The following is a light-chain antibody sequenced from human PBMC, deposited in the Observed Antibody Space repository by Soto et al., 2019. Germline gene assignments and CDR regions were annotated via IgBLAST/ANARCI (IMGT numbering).Light chain of an antibody. CDR2: GAS. CDR1: QSVNNDY. Sequence: EMVLTQSPGILSLSPGERATLSCRASQSVNNDYLAWYQQKPGQAPRLLIYGASNRATGIPDRISGSGSGTDFTLTISRLEPEDFAVYYCQQYDNAPRWTFGQGTKVEI. V-gene: IGKV3-20*01. CDR3: QQYDNAPRWT. J-gene: IGKJ1*01.